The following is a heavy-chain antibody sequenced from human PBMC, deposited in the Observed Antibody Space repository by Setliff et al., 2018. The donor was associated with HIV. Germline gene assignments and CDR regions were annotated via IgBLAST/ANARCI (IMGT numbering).Heavy chain of an antibody. CDR3: ARTRGYSYGTLAGFDY. D-gene: IGHD5-18*01. V-gene: IGHV4-59*11. J-gene: IGHJ4*01. CDR2: ISYSGST. CDR1: GASIRSQY. Sequence: TSETLSLTCTVSGASIRSQYWSSIRKPPGKGLEWIGYISYSGSTNYNPSLESRVAMSVDTSKQQFSLEVSSVTAADTAVYYCARTRGYSYGTLAGFDYWGRGSLVTVSS.